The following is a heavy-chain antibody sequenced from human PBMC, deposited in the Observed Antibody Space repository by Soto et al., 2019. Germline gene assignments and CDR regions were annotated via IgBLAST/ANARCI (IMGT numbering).Heavy chain of an antibody. Sequence: SETLSLTCTVSGGSISSYYWSWIRLPPGKGLEYIGYIYYSDSTNYNPSLESRVSISVDTSKNQFSLKLSSVTAADTALYYCARAFWGEVGPSFDYWGQGTLVTVSS. CDR2: IYYSDST. D-gene: IGHD3-16*01. V-gene: IGHV4-59*12. CDR1: GGSISSYY. CDR3: ARAFWGEVGPSFDY. J-gene: IGHJ4*02.